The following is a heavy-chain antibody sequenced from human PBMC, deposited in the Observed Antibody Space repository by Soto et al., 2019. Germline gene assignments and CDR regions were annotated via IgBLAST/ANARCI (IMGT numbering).Heavy chain of an antibody. CDR2: IGTAGDT. V-gene: IGHV3-13*01. D-gene: IGHD5-18*01. CDR3: AREYSHYGMDV. J-gene: IGHJ6*02. CDR1: GFTFSSYH. Sequence: GGSQKLSCAASGFTFSSYHRHWVRQATGKGLEWVSAIGTAGDTYYPGSVKGRFTISRENAKNSLYLQMNSLRAEDTAVYYCAREYSHYGMDVWGQGTTVTVSS.